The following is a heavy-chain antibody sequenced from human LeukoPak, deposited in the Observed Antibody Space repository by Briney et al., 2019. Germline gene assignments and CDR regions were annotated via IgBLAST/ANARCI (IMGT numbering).Heavy chain of an antibody. D-gene: IGHD6-13*01. CDR2: ITPSGGST. CDR1: GFTFSRYA. CDR3: AKAPIAAAIVFDY. Sequence: QPGGSLRLSCAASGFTFSRYAMSWVHQAPGKGLEWVSSITPSGGSTHYADSVKGRFTISRDNSKNTLYLQMNSLRAEDTAVYYCAKAPIAAAIVFDYWGQGTLVTVSS. J-gene: IGHJ4*02. V-gene: IGHV3-23*01.